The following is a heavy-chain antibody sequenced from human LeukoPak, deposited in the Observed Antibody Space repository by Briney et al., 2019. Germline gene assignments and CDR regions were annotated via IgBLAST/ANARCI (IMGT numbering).Heavy chain of an antibody. CDR3: VRDHFYDCSGYYDH. J-gene: IGHJ4*02. D-gene: IGHD3-9*01. CDR1: GFTVATNY. CDR2: IFRGGTT. V-gene: IGHV3-66*01. Sequence: GGSLRLSCAVSGFTVATNYMSWVRQAPGKGLEWVSVIFRGGTTNYAVSVRARSTTSRDSSANTLYRQMDNLGAEDTAVYYCVRDHFYDCSGYYDHWGQGTMVTVSS.